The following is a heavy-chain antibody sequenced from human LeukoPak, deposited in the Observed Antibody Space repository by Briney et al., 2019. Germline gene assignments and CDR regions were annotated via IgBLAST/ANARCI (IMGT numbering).Heavy chain of an antibody. J-gene: IGHJ5*02. Sequence: GGSLRLSCAASGFTFSSYGMHWVRQAPGKGLEWVAVISYDGSNKYYADSVKGRFTISRDNSKNTLYLQMNSLRAEDTAVYYCAKKYSSSWLNWFDPWGQGTLVTVSS. V-gene: IGHV3-30*18. D-gene: IGHD6-13*01. CDR1: GFTFSSYG. CDR3: AKKYSSSWLNWFDP. CDR2: ISYDGSNK.